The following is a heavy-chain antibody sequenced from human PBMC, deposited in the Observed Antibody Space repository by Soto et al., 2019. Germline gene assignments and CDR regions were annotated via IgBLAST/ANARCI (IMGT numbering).Heavy chain of an antibody. V-gene: IGHV3-33*01. CDR1: GFTFGSFG. CDR2: IWYDGSEK. Sequence: GGSLRLSCAAPGFTFGSFGMHWVGQAPGQGLEWVGVIWYDGSEKYYGDSVKGRFTISRDNSKNSLYLYMSSLRAEDTAVYYCARDADRISYGSYYFAYSGQGAPVTVSS. D-gene: IGHD3-10*01. CDR3: ARDADRISYGSYYFAY. J-gene: IGHJ4*02.